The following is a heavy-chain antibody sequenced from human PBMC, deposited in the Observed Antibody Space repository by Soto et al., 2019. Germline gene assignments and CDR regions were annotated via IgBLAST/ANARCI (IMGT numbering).Heavy chain of an antibody. J-gene: IGHJ4*02. CDR1: GFTFSNAW. CDR2: IKSKNDGGTT. D-gene: IGHD3-22*01. V-gene: IGHV3-15*07. CDR3: TTFKYYYDSSGPNPGFDY. Sequence: GSLRLSCAASGFTFSNAWMNWVRQAPGKGLEWNGRIKSKNDGGTTDYAAPVKGRFTISRDDSKNTLYLQMNSLKTEDTAMYYCTTFKYYYDSSGPNPGFDYWGQGT.